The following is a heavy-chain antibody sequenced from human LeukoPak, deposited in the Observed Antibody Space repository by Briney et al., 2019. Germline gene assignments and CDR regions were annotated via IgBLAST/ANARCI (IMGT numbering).Heavy chain of an antibody. Sequence: GGSLRLSCVASGFXFSGYSMNWVRQAPGKGLEWVSSISPSSTYIYYADSVQGRLTISRDNAMNSLYLQMNSLRAEDTAVYYCARGRGCSSMSCYPDYWGRGTLVTVSS. D-gene: IGHD2-2*01. J-gene: IGHJ4*02. V-gene: IGHV3-21*01. CDR2: ISPSSTYI. CDR3: ARGRGCSSMSCYPDY. CDR1: GFXFSGYS.